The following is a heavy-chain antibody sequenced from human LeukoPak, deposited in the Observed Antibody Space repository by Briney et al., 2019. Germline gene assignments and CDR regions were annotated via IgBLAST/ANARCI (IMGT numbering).Heavy chain of an antibody. D-gene: IGHD4-23*01. Sequence: SETLSLTCSVSGYSISSGYYWGWIRQPPGKGLEWIGSIFHSGTNYYNPSLKSRVTISVDTSKNQFSLKLSSVTAADTAVYYCARGRGNDYWGQGTLVTVSS. CDR1: GYSISSGYY. CDR3: ARGRGNDY. J-gene: IGHJ4*02. V-gene: IGHV4-38-2*02. CDR2: IFHSGTN.